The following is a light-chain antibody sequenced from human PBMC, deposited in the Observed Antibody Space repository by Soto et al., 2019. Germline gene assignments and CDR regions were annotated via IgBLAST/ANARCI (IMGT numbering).Light chain of an antibody. Sequence: QSALTQPRSVSGSPGQSVTISCTGTSSDVGAYNYVSWYQQHPGQAPKVMIYDVSKRPSGVPDRFSGSKSGNTASLTISGLQAEDEADYYCCSYAGTYIYVFGTGTKLTVL. V-gene: IGLV2-11*01. J-gene: IGLJ1*01. CDR1: SSDVGAYNY. CDR3: CSYAGTYIYV. CDR2: DVS.